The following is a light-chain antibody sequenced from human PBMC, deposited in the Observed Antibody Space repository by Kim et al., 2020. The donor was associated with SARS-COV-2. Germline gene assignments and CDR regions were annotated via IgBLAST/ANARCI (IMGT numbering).Light chain of an antibody. CDR1: SSDVGAYNY. CDR2: DVS. J-gene: IGLJ3*02. CDR3: TSYTSSSTWV. V-gene: IGLV2-14*03. Sequence: QSITISCTGTSSDVGAYNYVSWYQQHPGKAPKLIIYDVSKRPSGISDRFSGSKSGNTASLTISGLQAEDEADYHCTSYTSSSTWVFGGGTQLTVL.